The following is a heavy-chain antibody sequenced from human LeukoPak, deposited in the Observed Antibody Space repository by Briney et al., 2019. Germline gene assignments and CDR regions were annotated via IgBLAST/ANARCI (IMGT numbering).Heavy chain of an antibody. CDR2: INPNSGGT. Sequence: GASVKVSCKASGYTFTGYYMHWVRQAPGQGLEWMGWINPNSGGTNYAQKFQGRVTMTRDTSISTAYMELSRLRSDDTAVYYCARITMVRGVISWFDPWGQGTLVTVSS. CDR3: ARITMVRGVISWFDP. V-gene: IGHV1-2*02. J-gene: IGHJ5*02. CDR1: GYTFTGYY. D-gene: IGHD3-10*01.